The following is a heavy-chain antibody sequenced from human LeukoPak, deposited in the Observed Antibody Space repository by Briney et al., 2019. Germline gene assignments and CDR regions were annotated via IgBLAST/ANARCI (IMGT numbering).Heavy chain of an antibody. D-gene: IGHD6-13*01. CDR3: ARSIAAAGNDAFDI. Sequence: SETLSPTCTVSGYSISSGYYWGWIRQPPGKGLEWIGSIYHSGSTYYNPSLKSRVTISVDTSKNQFSLKLSSVTAADTAVYYCARSIAAAGNDAFDIWGQGTMVTVSS. V-gene: IGHV4-38-2*02. J-gene: IGHJ3*02. CDR1: GYSISSGYY. CDR2: IYHSGST.